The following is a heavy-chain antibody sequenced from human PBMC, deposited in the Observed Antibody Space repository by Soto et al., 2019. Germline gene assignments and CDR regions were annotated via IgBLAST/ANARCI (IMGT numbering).Heavy chain of an antibody. CDR2: IYSGGGT. D-gene: IGHD4-17*01. V-gene: IGHV3-66*01. Sequence: EVRLVQSGGGLVQPGGSLRLSCAASLFIVSDNYMSWVRQAHGKGLEWVSLIYSGGGTDYAESVKGRFTISRDNSKNTLYLQMNSLKAEDTGIYYCATRMTTAPYWGQGTVVTVSS. CDR3: ATRMTTAPY. CDR1: LFIVSDNY. J-gene: IGHJ4*02.